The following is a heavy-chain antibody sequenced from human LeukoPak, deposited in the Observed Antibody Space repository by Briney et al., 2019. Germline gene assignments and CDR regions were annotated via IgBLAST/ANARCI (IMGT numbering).Heavy chain of an antibody. V-gene: IGHV1-69*13. D-gene: IGHD2-15*01. J-gene: IGHJ4*02. Sequence: GASVTVSCKASGGTFSRYAINWVRQAPGQGLEWMGGIIPIFGTANYAQKFQGRVTITADESTSTAYMELSSLRSEDTAVYYCARSRGSCYSCGDYWGQRTLVTVSS. CDR2: IIPIFGTA. CDR3: ARSRGSCYSCGDY. CDR1: GGTFSRYA.